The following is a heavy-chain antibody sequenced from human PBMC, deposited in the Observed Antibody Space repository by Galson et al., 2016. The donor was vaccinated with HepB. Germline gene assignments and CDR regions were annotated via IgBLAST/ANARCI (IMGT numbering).Heavy chain of an antibody. V-gene: IGHV3-66*02. J-gene: IGHJ1*01. Sequence: SLRLSCAVSGLDVNRHLMSWVRQAPGKPLECLSVIYSGGNTNYADSVKGRFTISRDKNTVYLQMNSLRSEDTAVYYCARDPPASSAGTWAWGQGTLVTVSS. D-gene: IGHD6-13*01. CDR2: IYSGGNT. CDR1: GLDVNRHL. CDR3: ARDPPASSAGTWA.